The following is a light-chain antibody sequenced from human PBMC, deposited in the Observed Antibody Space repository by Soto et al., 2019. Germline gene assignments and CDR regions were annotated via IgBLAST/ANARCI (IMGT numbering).Light chain of an antibody. V-gene: IGLV2-8*01. J-gene: IGLJ2*01. CDR3: ISYGGSNSHVV. CDR2: EVS. CDR1: SRYVGGYNY. Sequence: SGLTEPRSASGCRGRSDTYSFTGTSRYVGGYNYVSWYQQHPGKAPKLMIYEVSKPPSGVPDRFSGSKSGNTASLTVSGLQAEDEADYYWISYGGSNSHVVFGGGTQLTVL.